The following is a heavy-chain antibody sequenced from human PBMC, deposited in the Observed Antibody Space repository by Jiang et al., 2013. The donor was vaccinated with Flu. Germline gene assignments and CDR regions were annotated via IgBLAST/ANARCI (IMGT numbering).Heavy chain of an antibody. J-gene: IGHJ4*02. V-gene: IGHV1-46*01. CDR3: ARANLDCSSTSCYPEADYFDY. Sequence: NPSGGSTSYAQKFQGRVTMTRDTSTSTVYMELSSLRSEGTAVYYCARANLDCSSTSCYPEADYFDYWGQGTLVTVSS. D-gene: IGHD2-2*01. CDR2: NPSGGST.